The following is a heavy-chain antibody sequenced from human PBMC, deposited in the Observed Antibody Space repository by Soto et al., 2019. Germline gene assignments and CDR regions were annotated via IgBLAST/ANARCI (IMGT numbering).Heavy chain of an antibody. D-gene: IGHD1-26*01. J-gene: IGHJ4*02. CDR2: ISGSGGST. V-gene: IGHV3-23*01. CDR1: GFTFSSYA. CDR3: AKGRWLLPDNEIDY. Sequence: EVPLLESGGGLVQPGGSLRLSCAASGFTFSSYAMSWVRQAPGKGLEWVSAISGSGGSTYYADSVKGRFTISRDNSKNTLYLQMNSLRAEDTAVYYCAKGRWLLPDNEIDYWGQGTLVTVTS.